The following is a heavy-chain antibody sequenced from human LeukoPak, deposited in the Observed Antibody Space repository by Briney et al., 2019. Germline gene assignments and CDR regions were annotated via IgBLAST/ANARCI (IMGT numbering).Heavy chain of an antibody. CDR2: INPNSGGT. V-gene: IGHV1-2*02. Sequence: ASVKVSCKTSGYRFTGFYIHWVRQAPGQGLEWMGWINPNSGGTKYAQKFQGRVTMTTDTSISTAYMEMSRLTSDDTAVYYCARDAHNGYEFHDWFDPWGQGALVTVSS. D-gene: IGHD5-12*01. CDR1: GYRFTGFY. J-gene: IGHJ5*02. CDR3: ARDAHNGYEFHDWFDP.